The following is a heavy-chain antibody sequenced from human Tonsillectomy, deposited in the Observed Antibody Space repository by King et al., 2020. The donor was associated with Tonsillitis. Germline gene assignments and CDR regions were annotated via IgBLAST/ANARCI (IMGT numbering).Heavy chain of an antibody. V-gene: IGHV3-30-3*01. J-gene: IGHJ6*02. CDR2: ISYDGGNK. D-gene: IGHD4-17*01. Sequence: VQLVESGGGVVQPGRSLRLSCAASGFTFSSYAMHWVRQAPGKGLEWVALISYDGGNKYYADSVKGRFTISRDNSKNTLHLQMNSLRAEDTAVYYCARVEYGDYADYYYYGMDVWGQGTTVTVSS. CDR3: ARVEYGDYADYYYYGMDV. CDR1: GFTFSSYA.